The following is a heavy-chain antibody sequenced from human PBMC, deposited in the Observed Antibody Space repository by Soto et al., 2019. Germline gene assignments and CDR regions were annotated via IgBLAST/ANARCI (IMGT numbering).Heavy chain of an antibody. J-gene: IGHJ3*02. Sequence: LGESLKISCKGSGYSFTSYWIGWVRQMPGKGLEWMGIIYPGDSDTRYSPSFQGQVTISADKSISTAYLQWSSLKASDTAMYYCARQNFIAAASRDAFDIWGQGTMVTVSS. D-gene: IGHD6-13*01. V-gene: IGHV5-51*01. CDR2: IYPGDSDT. CDR3: ARQNFIAAASRDAFDI. CDR1: GYSFTSYW.